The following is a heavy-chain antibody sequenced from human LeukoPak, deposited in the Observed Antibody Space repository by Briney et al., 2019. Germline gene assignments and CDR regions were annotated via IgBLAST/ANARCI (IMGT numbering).Heavy chain of an antibody. D-gene: IGHD6-6*01. V-gene: IGHV1-69*13. CDR2: IIPIFGTA. CDR3: ARGYSSSSGYYYYYMDV. CDR1: GGTFSSYA. Sequence: GASVKVSCKASGGTFSSYAISWVRQAPGQGLEWMGGIIPIFGTANYAQKFQGRVTITADESTSTAYMELSSLRSEDTAVYYCARGYSSSSGYYYYYMDVWGKGTTVTVSS. J-gene: IGHJ6*03.